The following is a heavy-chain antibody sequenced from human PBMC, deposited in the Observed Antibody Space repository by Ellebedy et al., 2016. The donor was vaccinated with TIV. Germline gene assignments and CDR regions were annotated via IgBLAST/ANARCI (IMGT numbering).Heavy chain of an antibody. CDR3: SRTYSASYYSGYGMDV. Sequence: AASVTVSCKASGYTFTNYDIHWVRQATGQGLEWLGWMNPNSGATGYAQKFQGRVTLTRNTSIITAYMEVSSLGPEDTAIYYCSRTYSASYYSGYGMDVWGQGTTVTVSS. V-gene: IGHV1-8*01. D-gene: IGHD1-26*01. J-gene: IGHJ6*02. CDR1: GYTFTNYD. CDR2: MNPNSGAT.